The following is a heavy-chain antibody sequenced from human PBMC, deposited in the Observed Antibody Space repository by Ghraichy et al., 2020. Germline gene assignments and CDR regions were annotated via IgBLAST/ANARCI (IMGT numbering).Heavy chain of an antibody. CDR2: IWYDGSNK. CDR3: VVVRAWTGGY. J-gene: IGHJ4*02. D-gene: IGHD2-2*01. V-gene: IGHV3-33*01. Sequence: LSLTCAASGFTFSSYGMHWVRQAPGKGLEWVAVIWYDGSNKYYADSVKGRFTISRDNSKNTLYLQMNSLRAEDTAVYYCVVVRAWTGGYWGQGTLVTVSS. CDR1: GFTFSSYG.